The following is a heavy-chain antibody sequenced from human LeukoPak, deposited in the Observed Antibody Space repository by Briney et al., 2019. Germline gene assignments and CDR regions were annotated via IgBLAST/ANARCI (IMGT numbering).Heavy chain of an antibody. J-gene: IGHJ6*03. CDR1: GFTFSDYY. CDR3: ARDMLELWWVRQGYYMDV. V-gene: IGHV3-11*04. CDR2: IDSSGTTI. D-gene: IGHD2-21*01. Sequence: GGSLRLSCAASGFTFSDYYMTWIRQAPGKGLEWISYIDSSGTTIYYADSVKGRFTISRDNAKNSLYLQMNSLRAEDTAVYYCARDMLELWWVRQGYYMDVWGKGTTVTVSS.